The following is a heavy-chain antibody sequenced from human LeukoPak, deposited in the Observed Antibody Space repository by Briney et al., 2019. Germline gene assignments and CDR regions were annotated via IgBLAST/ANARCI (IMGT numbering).Heavy chain of an antibody. CDR2: ISAYNGNT. J-gene: IGHJ6*03. D-gene: IGHD6-19*01. V-gene: IGHV1-18*01. CDR3: AREQSRSGWPSIDYYYYYYMDV. Sequence: ASVKLSCTASGYTFTSYGISWVRQAPGQGLEWMGWISAYNGNTNYAQKLQGRVTMTTDTSTSTAYMELRNLRSDDTAVYYCAREQSRSGWPSIDYYYYYYMDVWGKGTTVTVSS. CDR1: GYTFTSYG.